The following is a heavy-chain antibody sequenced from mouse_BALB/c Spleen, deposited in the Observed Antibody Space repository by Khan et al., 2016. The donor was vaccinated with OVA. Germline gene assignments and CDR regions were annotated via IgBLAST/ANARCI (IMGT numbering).Heavy chain of an antibody. J-gene: IGHJ2*01. V-gene: IGHV1S132*01. D-gene: IGHD3-2*02. CDR3: ARDEALYYFDY. Sequence: VQLQQSGAELVRPGASVKLSCKTSGYIFTSYWIHWVKQRSGQGLEWIARIYPGTDNTYYNERLKDKATLTADKSSSTAYMQPSSLKSEDSAVYFCARDEALYYFDYWGQGTTLTVSS. CDR2: IYPGTDNT. CDR1: GYIFTSYW.